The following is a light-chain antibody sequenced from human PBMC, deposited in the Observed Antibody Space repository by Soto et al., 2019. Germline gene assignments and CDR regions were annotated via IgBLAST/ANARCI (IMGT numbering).Light chain of an antibody. V-gene: IGLV1-40*01. CDR2: DSK. Sequence: QSAVTQPPSVSGAPVQRVTISCTGSSTNIGAGYDVHWYQQFPGTAPKLLIYDSKNRPSGVPDRFSGSKSGTSGSLAITGLQAEDEADYYCQSYDNSRSGSVFGGGTKLTVL. CDR3: QSYDNSRSGSV. CDR1: STNIGAGYD. J-gene: IGLJ2*01.